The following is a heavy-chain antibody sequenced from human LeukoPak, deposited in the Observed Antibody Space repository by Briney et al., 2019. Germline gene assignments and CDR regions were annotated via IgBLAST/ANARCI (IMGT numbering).Heavy chain of an antibody. CDR2: IQTSGST. CDR3: ARRVSSTAVRPNIYQYMDV. V-gene: IGHV4-4*09. D-gene: IGHD5-18*01. CDR1: GDSISGYS. J-gene: IGHJ6*03. Sequence: SETLSLTCTVSGDSISGYSWSWIRQFPEKGLEWIGLIQTSGSTKYKPSLKSRVTISVDTSKNQLSLKVSSVTAADTAVYYCARRVSSTAVRPNIYQYMDVWGKGTTVTVSS.